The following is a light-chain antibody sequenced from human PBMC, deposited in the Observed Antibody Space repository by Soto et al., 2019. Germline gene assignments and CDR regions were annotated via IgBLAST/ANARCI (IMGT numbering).Light chain of an antibody. CDR2: DVT. CDR1: NSDVGGYNY. CDR3: CSYKV. V-gene: IGLV2-11*01. Sequence: QSALTQPRSMSGTPGQSVTISCTGTNSDVGGYNYVSWYQQHPGKAPKVMIYDVTKRPSGVPDRFSGSKSGNTASLTISGLQAEDEADYYCCSYKVFGAGTKLTVL. J-gene: IGLJ1*01.